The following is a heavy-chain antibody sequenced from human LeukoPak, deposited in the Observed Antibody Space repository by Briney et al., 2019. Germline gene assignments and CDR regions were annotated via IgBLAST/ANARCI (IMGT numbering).Heavy chain of an antibody. V-gene: IGHV3-43D*04. J-gene: IGHJ4*02. CDR2: ISWDGGTT. Sequence: GAVRLSCAHSGFDFDGCMMHWVRKVPGKGLEWVSLISWDGGTTNYADSVKGRFTISRDNSKNSLYFLMNDLTAEDTAFYYCARGGYGGVFDYWGQGTLVTVSS. CDR1: GFDFDGCM. D-gene: IGHD4-23*01. CDR3: ARGGYGGVFDY.